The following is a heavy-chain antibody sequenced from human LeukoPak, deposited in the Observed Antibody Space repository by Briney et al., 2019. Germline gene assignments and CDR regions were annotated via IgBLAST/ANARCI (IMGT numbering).Heavy chain of an antibody. CDR2: INHSGST. CDR1: GFTVSSNY. Sequence: TGGSLRLSCAASGFTVSSNYMSWVRQPPGKGLEWIGEINHSGSTNYNPSLKSRVTISVDTSKNQFSLKLGSVTAADTAVYYCARGRGSGYWKVHGMDVWGQGTTVTVSS. CDR3: ARGRGSGYWKVHGMDV. J-gene: IGHJ6*02. D-gene: IGHD3-22*01. V-gene: IGHV4-34*01.